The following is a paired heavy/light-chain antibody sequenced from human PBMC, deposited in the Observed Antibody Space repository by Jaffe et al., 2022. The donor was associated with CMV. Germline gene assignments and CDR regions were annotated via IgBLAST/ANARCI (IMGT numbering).Light chain of an antibody. CDR3: QQYDTLPLT. V-gene: IGKV1-33*01. CDR1: QDISSY. CDR2: LAS. Sequence: DTQMTQSPSSLSASVGDRVTITCQASQDISSYLSWFQQKPGKAPKLLIYLASKLATGVPSRFRGTGSGTDFTFTISSLQPEDIATYFCQQYDTLPLTFGPGTKVEMK. J-gene: IGKJ3*01.
Heavy chain of an antibody. J-gene: IGHJ6*03. D-gene: IGHD2-15*01. CDR3: TSDPKRYCSAGTCYYYYMDV. CDR2: IRSDAYGGTP. V-gene: IGHV3-49*04. CDR1: GFTFGDFA. Sequence: EVQLVESGGDLVQPGRSLRLSCKSSGFTFGDFAVNWVRQSPGKGLEWLGFIRSDAYGGTPEYAASLKGRFTISKDDSKNIAYLQMNSLKIEDTGVYYCTSDPKRYCSAGTCYYYYMDVWGKGTTVTVSS.